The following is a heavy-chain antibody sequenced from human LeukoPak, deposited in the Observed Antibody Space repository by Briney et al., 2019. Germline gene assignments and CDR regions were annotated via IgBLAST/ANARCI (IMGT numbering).Heavy chain of an antibody. V-gene: IGHV4-34*01. CDR3: ARPRAAVAGADDAFDI. J-gene: IGHJ3*02. CDR2: INHSGST. Sequence: SETLSLTCAVYGGSFSGYYWSWIRQPPGKGLEWIGEINHSGSTNYNPSLKSRVTISVDTSKNQFSLKLSSVTAADTAVYYCARPRAAVAGADDAFDIWGQGTMVTVSS. CDR1: GGSFSGYY. D-gene: IGHD6-19*01.